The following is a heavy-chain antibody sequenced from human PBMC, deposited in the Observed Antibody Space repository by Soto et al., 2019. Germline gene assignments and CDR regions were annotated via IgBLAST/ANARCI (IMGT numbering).Heavy chain of an antibody. CDR1: GATFFNYT. V-gene: IGHV1-69*08. J-gene: IGHJ6*03. Sequence: QVQLVQSGAEVKKPGSSVKISCTTSGATFFNYTFTWVRRAPGQGLEWMGGVIPLLDASNYAEKFKDRVTITADKSTSTAYMELSGLKSDDSAIYYCASGKSQMTQDRMGFYYYMDVWGKGTTVTVSS. D-gene: IGHD2-15*01. CDR2: VIPLLDAS. CDR3: ASGKSQMTQDRMGFYYYMDV.